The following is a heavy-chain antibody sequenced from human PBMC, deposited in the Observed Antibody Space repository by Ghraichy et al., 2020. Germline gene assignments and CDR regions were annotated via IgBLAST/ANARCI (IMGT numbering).Heavy chain of an antibody. CDR1: GITFSSYA. D-gene: IGHD3-3*01. CDR2: ITGSGGNT. CDR3: AKDWWSGYWFDY. J-gene: IGHJ4*02. V-gene: IGHV3-23*01. Sequence: GGSLRLSCVASGITFSSYAMSWVRQAPGKGLEWVSGITGSGGNTFYADSVKGRFTISRDNSKNTLYLQMNSLRAEDTAVYYCAKDWWSGYWFDYWGQGTLVTVSS.